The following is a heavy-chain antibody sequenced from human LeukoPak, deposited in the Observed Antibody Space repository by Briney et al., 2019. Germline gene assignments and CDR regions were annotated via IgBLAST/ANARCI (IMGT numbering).Heavy chain of an antibody. D-gene: IGHD1-14*01. J-gene: IGHJ5*02. V-gene: IGHV3-48*01. CDR3: ARRRRSGDWFDP. CDR1: EFTFSSYS. CDR2: ITNSGNSR. Sequence: GGSLRLSCAASEFTFSSYSMNWVRQAPGKGLEWVSYITNSGNSRSYADSVKGRFTISRDNTKNSLYLQMNGLRAEDTAVYYCARRRRSGDWFDPWGQGTLVTVSS.